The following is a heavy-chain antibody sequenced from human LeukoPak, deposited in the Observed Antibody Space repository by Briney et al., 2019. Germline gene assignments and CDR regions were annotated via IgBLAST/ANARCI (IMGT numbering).Heavy chain of an antibody. CDR3: ARDRRFGELYDP. CDR2: IIPIFGTA. V-gene: IGHV1-69*01. D-gene: IGHD3-10*01. CDR1: GGTFSSYD. J-gene: IGHJ5*02. Sequence: GASVKVSCKASGGTFSSYDISWVRQAPGQGLEWMGGIIPIFGTANYAQKFQGRVTITADESTSTAYMELSSLRSEDTAVYYCARDRRFGELYDPWGQGTLVTVSS.